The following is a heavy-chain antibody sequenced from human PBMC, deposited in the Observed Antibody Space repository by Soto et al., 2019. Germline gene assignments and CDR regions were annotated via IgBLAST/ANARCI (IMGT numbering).Heavy chain of an antibody. CDR3: ARHLYSGDSSRSFGY. CDR1: EDCMGRSNHF. Sequence: TRSLNCTVSEDCMGRSNHFWVCIRQPPGKGLEWIGNIFYSGNTHYNPSLKSRVTISLDTSNHHFSLRVSSVTAADTAVYYCARHLYSGDSSRSFGYWGPGDLVTVTS. D-gene: IGHD6-19*01. CDR2: IFYSGNT. V-gene: IGHV4-39*01. J-gene: IGHJ4*02.